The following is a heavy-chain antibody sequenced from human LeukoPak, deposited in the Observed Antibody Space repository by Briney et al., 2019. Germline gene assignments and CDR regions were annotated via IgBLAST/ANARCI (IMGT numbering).Heavy chain of an antibody. J-gene: IGHJ6*02. Sequence: ASVTVSCKASDYTFPTYGITWVRQAPGQGLEWMGWISAHNGDTNYAQNLQGRVTMTTDTSTRTAYMELRSLTSDDTAVYYCASSGGIVAMVGGYYYGMDVWGQGTTVTVSS. D-gene: IGHD5-12*01. CDR1: DYTFPTYG. V-gene: IGHV1-18*01. CDR2: ISAHNGDT. CDR3: ASSGGIVAMVGGYYYGMDV.